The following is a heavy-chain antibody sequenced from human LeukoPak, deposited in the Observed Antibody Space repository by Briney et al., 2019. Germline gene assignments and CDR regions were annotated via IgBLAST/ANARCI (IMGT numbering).Heavy chain of an antibody. V-gene: IGHV5-51*01. Sequence: PGESLKISCMGCGYSLTSYWIGWVRQMTGGCLEWMGLISPGDSDTRYSPSFQGQVTISADKSISTAYLQWSSLKASDTAMYYCARHDCDILTGYRYYGMDVWGQGTTVTVSS. D-gene: IGHD3-9*01. J-gene: IGHJ6*02. CDR1: GYSLTSYW. CDR2: ISPGDSDT. CDR3: ARHDCDILTGYRYYGMDV.